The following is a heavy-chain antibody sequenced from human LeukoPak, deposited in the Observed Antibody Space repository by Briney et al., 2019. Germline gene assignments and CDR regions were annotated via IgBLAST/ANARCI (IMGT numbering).Heavy chain of an antibody. Sequence: SETLSLTCTVSGGSISSDTYFWGWIRQPPGKGLEWIGSIYHSGNTHYNPFLKSRVTISVDTSKNQFSLKLSSVTAADTAVYYCARDLMGIAVAGTDDYWGQGTLVTVSS. V-gene: IGHV4-39*07. CDR3: ARDLMGIAVAGTDDY. D-gene: IGHD6-19*01. CDR2: IYHSGNT. CDR1: GGSISSDTYF. J-gene: IGHJ4*02.